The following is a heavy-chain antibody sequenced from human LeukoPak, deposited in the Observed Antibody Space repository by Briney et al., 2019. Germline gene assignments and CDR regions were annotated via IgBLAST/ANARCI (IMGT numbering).Heavy chain of an antibody. V-gene: IGHV1-58*01. D-gene: IGHD3-3*01. Sequence: ASVNVSCKASGFTFTSSAVQWVRQARGQRLEWIGWIVVGSGNTNYAQKFQERVTITRDMSTSTVYMELSSLRSEDTAVYYCAREGFPPKISDFWSGLGPYYYYGMDVWGQGTTVTVSS. J-gene: IGHJ6*02. CDR3: AREGFPPKISDFWSGLGPYYYYGMDV. CDR1: GFTFTSSA. CDR2: IVVGSGNT.